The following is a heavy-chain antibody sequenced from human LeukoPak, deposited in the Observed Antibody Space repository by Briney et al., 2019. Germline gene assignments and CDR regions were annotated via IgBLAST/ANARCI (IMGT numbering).Heavy chain of an antibody. Sequence: SETLSLTCTVSGGSSNNYYWSWIRQPPGKGLEWIAYIYYSGSTNCNPSLKSRVTISIDTSKNQFSLKLSSVTAADTAVYYCARGPTRYYFDYWGQGTPVTVYS. CDR3: ARGPTRYYFDY. D-gene: IGHD3-9*01. J-gene: IGHJ4*02. CDR1: GGSSNNYY. V-gene: IGHV4-59*01. CDR2: IYYSGST.